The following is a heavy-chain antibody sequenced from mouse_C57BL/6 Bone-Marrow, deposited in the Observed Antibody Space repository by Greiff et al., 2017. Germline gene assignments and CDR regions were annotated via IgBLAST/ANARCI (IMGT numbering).Heavy chain of an antibody. CDR2: ISGGGGNT. V-gene: IGHV5-9*01. CDR1: GFTFSSYT. D-gene: IGHD1-1*01. J-gene: IGHJ2*01. Sequence: EVKLMESGGGLVKPGGSLKLSCAASGFTFSSYTMSWVRQTPEKRLEWVATISGGGGNTYYPDSVKGRFTISRDNAKNTLYLQRSSLRSEDTALYYCARLLIAPSYFDYWGQGTTLTVSS. CDR3: ARLLIAPSYFDY.